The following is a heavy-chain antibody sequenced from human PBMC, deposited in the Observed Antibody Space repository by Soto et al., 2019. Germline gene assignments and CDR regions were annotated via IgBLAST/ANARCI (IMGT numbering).Heavy chain of an antibody. V-gene: IGHV3-23*01. CDR2: VSATDDRT. CDR3: AKDRDVADLFYFDS. D-gene: IGHD3-10*01. J-gene: IGHJ4*02. CDR1: GFTFSAYV. Sequence: GGSLRLSCAPSGFTFSAYVMSWVRQAPGKGLEWVSGVSATDDRTYYADSVKGRFTISRDNSKSTLYLLMTSLRAEDTAIYYCAKDRDVADLFYFDSWGQGTPVTVSS.